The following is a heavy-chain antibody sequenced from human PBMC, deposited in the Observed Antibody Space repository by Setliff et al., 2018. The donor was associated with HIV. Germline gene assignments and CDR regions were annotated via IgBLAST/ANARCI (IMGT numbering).Heavy chain of an antibody. CDR2: IRSKAYGGTT. V-gene: IGHV3-49*04. CDR3: TRAYDSSGYYYRAAFDI. Sequence: PGGSLRLSCTASGFTFGDYAMSWVRQAPGKGLEWVGFIRSKAYGGTTEYAASVKGRFTISRDDSKSIAYLQMNSLKTEDTAVYYCTRAYDSSGYYYRAAFDIWGQGTMVTVSS. CDR1: GFTFGDYA. J-gene: IGHJ3*02. D-gene: IGHD3-22*01.